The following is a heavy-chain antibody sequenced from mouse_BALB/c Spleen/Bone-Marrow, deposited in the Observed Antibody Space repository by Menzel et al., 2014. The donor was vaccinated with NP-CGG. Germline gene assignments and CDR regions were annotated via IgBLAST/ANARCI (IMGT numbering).Heavy chain of an antibody. CDR2: IDPANGNT. D-gene: IGHD2-4*01. V-gene: IGHV14-3*02. CDR1: GFTITDTY. Sequence: EVQLQQPGAELVKPGASAKLSCTASGFTITDTYMHWVKQRPEQGLEWIGRIDPANGNTKYDPKFQGKATITADTSSNTAYLQLSSLTSEDTAVYYCAGYDYEGFAYWGQGTLVTVSA. CDR3: AGYDYEGFAY. J-gene: IGHJ3*01.